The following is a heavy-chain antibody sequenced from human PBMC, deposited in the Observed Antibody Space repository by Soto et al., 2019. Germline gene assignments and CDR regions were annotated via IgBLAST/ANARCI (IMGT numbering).Heavy chain of an antibody. CDR1: VFSRSNSGVG. CDR2: IYWDDDK. CDR3: AHRRGSSSPIDY. Sequence: QITLKESGPTLVKPTQTLTLTCTFSVFSRSNSGVGVGWIRQPPVKALEWLALIYWDDDKRYSPSLKSRLTITKDTSKNQVFLTMTNMDPVATATYYCAHRRGSSSPIDYLGQGTLVTVSS. V-gene: IGHV2-5*02. D-gene: IGHD6-6*01. J-gene: IGHJ4*02.